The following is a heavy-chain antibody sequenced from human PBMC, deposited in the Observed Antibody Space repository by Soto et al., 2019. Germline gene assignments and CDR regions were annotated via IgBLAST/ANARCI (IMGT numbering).Heavy chain of an antibody. CDR2: ISNSGVRI. CDR3: AKDHDYSISYPDS. CDR1: GFTFSSYA. Sequence: EVQLLESGGGLVQPGGSLRLSCSGSGFTFSSYAMSWVRQAPGKGLEWVSAISNSGVRIYYTDSVKGRFTISRDNSKNSLCLQMNSLRAEDTAVYYCAKDHDYSISYPDSWGQGTLVTVSS. J-gene: IGHJ4*02. D-gene: IGHD4-4*01. V-gene: IGHV3-23*01.